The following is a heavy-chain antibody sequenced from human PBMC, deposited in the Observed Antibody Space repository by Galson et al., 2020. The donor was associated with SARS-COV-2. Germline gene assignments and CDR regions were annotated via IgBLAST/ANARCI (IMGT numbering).Heavy chain of an antibody. CDR2: IYYSGST. CDR3: ARDGRRGSTYYYYGMDV. CDR1: GGSISSSSYY. Sequence: SETLSLTCTVSGGSISSSSYYWGWIRQPPGKGLEWIGSIYYSGSTYYNPSLKSRVTISVDTSKNQFSLKLSSVTAADTAVYYCARDGRRGSTYYYYGMDVWGQGTTVTVSS. D-gene: IGHD3-10*01. V-gene: IGHV4-39*07. J-gene: IGHJ6*02.